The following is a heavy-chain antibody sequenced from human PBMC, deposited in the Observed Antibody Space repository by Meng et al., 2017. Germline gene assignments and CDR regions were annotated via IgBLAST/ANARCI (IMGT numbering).Heavy chain of an antibody. CDR1: GWSFSGYF. V-gene: IGHV4-34*01. Sequence: QGQLQQWGGGLLKPLGALSPTCAVYGWSFSGYFWGWNRQPPGKGLEWIGENNHSGSTNYNPSLKSRVTISVDTSKNQFSLKLSSVTAADTAVYYCARRGIAARPFYYWGQGTLVTVSS. CDR2: NNHSGST. J-gene: IGHJ4*02. D-gene: IGHD6-6*01. CDR3: ARRGIAARPFYY.